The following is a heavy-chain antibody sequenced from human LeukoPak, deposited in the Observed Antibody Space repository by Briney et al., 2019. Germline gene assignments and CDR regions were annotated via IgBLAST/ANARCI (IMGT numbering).Heavy chain of an antibody. D-gene: IGHD2-21*02. J-gene: IGHJ5*02. Sequence: GESLKLSCKGSGYSFTSYWIGWVRQTPGKGLECMGVIYLGDSDTRYSPSFQGQVTISADKSISTAYLQWSSLKASDTAMYYCARLPYCGGDCYPNWFDPWGQGTLVTVSS. CDR3: ARLPYCGGDCYPNWFDP. CDR2: IYLGDSDT. CDR1: GYSFTSYW. V-gene: IGHV5-51*01.